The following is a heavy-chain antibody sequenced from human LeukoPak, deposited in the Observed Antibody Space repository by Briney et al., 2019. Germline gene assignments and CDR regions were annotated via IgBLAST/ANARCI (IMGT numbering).Heavy chain of an antibody. CDR2: INSDGSST. V-gene: IGHV3-74*01. D-gene: IGHD3-10*01. CDR1: GFTFSSYW. CDR3: ARAPTYGPGSSFDY. Sequence: GGSLRLSCAASGFTFSSYWMHWVRQAPGKGLVWVSRINSDGSSTSYGDSVKGRFTISRDNAKNTLYLQMNSLRAEDTAVYYCARAPTYGPGSSFDYWGQGTLVTVSS. J-gene: IGHJ4*02.